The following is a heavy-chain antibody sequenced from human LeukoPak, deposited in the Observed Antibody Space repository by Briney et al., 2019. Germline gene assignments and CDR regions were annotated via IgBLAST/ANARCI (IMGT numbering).Heavy chain of an antibody. CDR1: GASISSGSYY. D-gene: IGHD3-10*01. J-gene: IGHJ5*02. CDR3: ARMDYSGSGSSRRNWFDP. CDR2: IYTSGIT. V-gene: IGHV4-61*02. Sequence: PSETLSLTCTVSGASISSGSYYWSWIRQPAGKELEWIGRIYTSGITKYNPSVESRVTISADTSKNQFSLELISVTAADTAVYYCARMDYSGSGSSRRNWFDPWGQGTLVTVSS.